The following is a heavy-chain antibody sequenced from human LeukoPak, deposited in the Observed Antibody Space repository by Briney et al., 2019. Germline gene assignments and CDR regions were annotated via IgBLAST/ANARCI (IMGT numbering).Heavy chain of an antibody. D-gene: IGHD4-17*01. CDR3: ARGGAGGDYDY. CDR2: IYYSGST. CDR1: GGSISSYY. J-gene: IGHJ4*02. V-gene: IGHV4-59*01. Sequence: PSETLSLTCTVSGGSISSYYWSWIRQPPGKGLEWIGYIYYSGSTNYNPSLKGRVTISVDTSKNQFSLKLSSVTAADTAVYYCARGGAGGDYDYWGQGTLSPSPQ.